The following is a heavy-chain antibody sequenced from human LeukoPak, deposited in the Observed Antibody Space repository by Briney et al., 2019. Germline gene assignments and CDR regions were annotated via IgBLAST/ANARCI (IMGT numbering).Heavy chain of an antibody. V-gene: IGHV3-23*01. CDR1: GFTFTSYA. CDR2: ISISGGST. D-gene: IGHD2-15*01. Sequence: GGSLRLSCAASGFTFTSYAMSRVRQAPGKGLEWVSSISISGGSTYYADSVKGRFTISRDNAKNTLYLEMNTLRAEDTALYYCAMGGSRQYDFWGQGRLVTVSS. CDR3: AMGGSRQYDF. J-gene: IGHJ4*02.